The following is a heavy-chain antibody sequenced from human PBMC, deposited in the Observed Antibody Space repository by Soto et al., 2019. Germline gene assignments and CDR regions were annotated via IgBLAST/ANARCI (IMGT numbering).Heavy chain of an antibody. V-gene: IGHV2-5*02. CDR2: IHWDDDK. D-gene: IGHD4-17*01. CDR1: GFSLTTTHMG. Sequence: QITLKESGPPLVRPAQPLTLTCAFSGFSLTTTHMGVAWIRQPPGKALEWLALIHWDDDKRYSPSLKNRLAISKDTSRNRVVLTITNMNPEDTGTYFCAHAGDYDLLSFDHWGPGTLVTVSS. J-gene: IGHJ4*02. CDR3: AHAGDYDLLSFDH.